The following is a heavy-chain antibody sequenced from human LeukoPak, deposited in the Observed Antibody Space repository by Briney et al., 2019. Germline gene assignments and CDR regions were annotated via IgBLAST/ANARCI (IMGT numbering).Heavy chain of an antibody. CDR3: ARLSLTGTHYYTDI. D-gene: IGHD2-21*02. CDR2: IKSKTDGGTT. Sequence: GGSLRLSCAASGFTFSNAWMSWVRQAPGKGLEWVGRIKSKTDGGTTDYAAPVKGRFTISRDDSKNTAYLQMNSLNTEDTAVYYCARLSLTGTHYYTDIWGKGTTVTVSS. J-gene: IGHJ6*03. V-gene: IGHV3-15*01. CDR1: GFTFSNAW.